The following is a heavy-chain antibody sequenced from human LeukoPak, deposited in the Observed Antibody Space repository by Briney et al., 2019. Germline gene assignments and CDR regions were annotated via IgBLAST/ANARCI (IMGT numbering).Heavy chain of an antibody. D-gene: IGHD2-2*02. CDR1: GFTFDDYA. J-gene: IGHJ6*02. CDR2: ISWNSGSI. CDR3: AKDRVHCSSTSCYTYYGMDV. V-gene: IGHV3-9*01. Sequence: GGSLRLSCAASGFTFDDYAMHWVRQAPGKGLEWVSGISWNSGSIGYADSVKGRFTISRDNAKNSLYLQMNSLRAEDTALYYCAKDRVHCSSTSCYTYYGMDVWGQGTTVTVTS.